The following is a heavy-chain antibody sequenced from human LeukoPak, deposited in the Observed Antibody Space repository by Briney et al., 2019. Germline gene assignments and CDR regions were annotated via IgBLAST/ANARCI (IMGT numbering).Heavy chain of an antibody. CDR2: INHSGST. J-gene: IGHJ4*02. CDR1: GGSFSGYY. D-gene: IGHD5-18*01. Sequence: PSETLSLTCAVYGGSFSGYYWSWIRQPPGKGLEWIGEINHSGSTNYNPSLKSRVTISVDTSKNQFSLKLSSVTAADTAVYYCARGRSYGVWGQGTLVTVS. V-gene: IGHV4-34*01. CDR3: ARGRSYGV.